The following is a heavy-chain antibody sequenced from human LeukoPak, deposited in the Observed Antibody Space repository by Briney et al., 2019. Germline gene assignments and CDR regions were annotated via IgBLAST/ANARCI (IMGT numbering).Heavy chain of an antibody. CDR1: GGSISSSSYY. CDR3: ARRKGRTAMVDY. J-gene: IGHJ4*02. D-gene: IGHD5-18*01. CDR2: IYYSGST. V-gene: IGHV4-39*01. Sequence: SETLSLTCTVSGGSISSSSYYWGWIRQPPGQGLEWIGSIYYSGSTYYNPSLKSRVTISVDTSKNQFSLKLSSVTAADTAVYYCARRKGRTAMVDYWGQGTLVTVSS.